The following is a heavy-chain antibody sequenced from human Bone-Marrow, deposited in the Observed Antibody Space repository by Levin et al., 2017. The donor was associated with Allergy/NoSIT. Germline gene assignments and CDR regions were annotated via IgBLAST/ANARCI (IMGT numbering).Heavy chain of an antibody. CDR3: ARDSGVYCSGGRCYIDWYFDL. CDR1: GFTFNNFA. D-gene: IGHD2-15*01. V-gene: IGHV3-33*01. CDR2: IWDDGSEK. J-gene: IGHJ2*01. Sequence: GESLKISCAASGFTFNNFAMHWVRQAPGKGLEWVAVIWDDGSEKYYVDSVKGRFTISRDNSKNTLYLQMNSLRAQDTAVYYCARDSGVYCSGGRCYIDWYFDLWGRGTLVTVSS.